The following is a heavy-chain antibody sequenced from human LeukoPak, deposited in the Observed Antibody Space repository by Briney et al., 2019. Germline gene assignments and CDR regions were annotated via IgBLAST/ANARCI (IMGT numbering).Heavy chain of an antibody. J-gene: IGHJ4*02. CDR2: INGSGDRK. V-gene: IGHV3-23*01. CDR3: AKDPYSSPYYGPGY. D-gene: IGHD6-19*01. CDR1: GFTFSSYG. Sequence: AGGSLRLSCAASGFTFSSYGMSWVRQAPGKGLEWVSTINGSGDRKYYTDSVKGRFTISRVSSENTLYLQTNSLRADDTAVYYCAKDPYSSPYYGPGYLGQGTLVTVSS.